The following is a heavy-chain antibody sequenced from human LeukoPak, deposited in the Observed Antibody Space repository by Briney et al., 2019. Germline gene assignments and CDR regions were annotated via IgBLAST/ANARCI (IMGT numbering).Heavy chain of an antibody. J-gene: IGHJ4*02. CDR3: ASRKWFGETSFDY. CDR1: GGTFSSYA. CDR2: IIPIFGTA. Sequence: ASVKLSCKASGGTFSSYAISWVRQAPGRGLEWMGGIIPIFGTANYAQKFQGRVTITADESASTAYMELSSLRSEDTAVYYCASRKWFGETSFDYWGQGTLVTVSS. D-gene: IGHD3-10*01. V-gene: IGHV1-69*13.